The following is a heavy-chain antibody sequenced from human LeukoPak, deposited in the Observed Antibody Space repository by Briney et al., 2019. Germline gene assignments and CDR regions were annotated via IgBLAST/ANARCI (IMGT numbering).Heavy chain of an antibody. CDR2: IISSSSYI. CDR3: ARDRYCSSTSCYSNWFDP. J-gene: IGHJ5*02. D-gene: IGHD2-2*01. Sequence: GGTLRLSCAASGFTFSSYSMNWVRQAPGKGLEWVSSIISSSSYIYYADSVKGRFTISRDNAKNSLYLQMNSLRAEDTAVYYCARDRYCSSTSCYSNWFDPWGQGTLVTVSS. V-gene: IGHV3-21*01. CDR1: GFTFSSYS.